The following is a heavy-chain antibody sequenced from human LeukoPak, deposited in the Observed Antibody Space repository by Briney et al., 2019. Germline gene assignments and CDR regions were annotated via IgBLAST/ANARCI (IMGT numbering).Heavy chain of an antibody. CDR2: ISAYNGNT. D-gene: IGHD2-2*03. CDR1: GYTFTSYG. V-gene: IGHV1-18*01. CDR3: ARVPSIVSLDIVVVPAATYYYYGMDV. Sequence: ASVKVSCKASGYTFTSYGISWVRQAPGQGLEWMGWISAYNGNTNYAQKLQGRVTMTTDTSTSTAYMELRSLRSDDTAVYYCARVPSIVSLDIVVVPAATYYYYGMDVWGQGTTVTVSS. J-gene: IGHJ6*02.